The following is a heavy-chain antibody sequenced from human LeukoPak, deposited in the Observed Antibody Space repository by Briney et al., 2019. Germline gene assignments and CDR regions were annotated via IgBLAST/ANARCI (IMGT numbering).Heavy chain of an antibody. CDR3: AKGGHGDYYLDY. V-gene: IGHV3-33*06. CDR2: IWYDGSNK. CDR1: GFTFSNYG. D-gene: IGHD4-17*01. J-gene: IGHJ4*02. Sequence: GGSLRLSCAASGFTFSNYGMRWVRQAPGKGLGWVAVIWYDGSNKYYADSVKGRFTISRDNSKNTLYLQMNSLRAEDTAVYYCAKGGHGDYYLDYWGQGTLVTVSS.